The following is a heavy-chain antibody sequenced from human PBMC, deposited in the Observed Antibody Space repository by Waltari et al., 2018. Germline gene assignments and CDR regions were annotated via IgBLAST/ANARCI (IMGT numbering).Heavy chain of an antibody. CDR3: ARNHGAFDI. Sequence: EVQLVESGGGLVQPGGSLRLSCVASGFIFSSYWMDWVRQAPGKGLVWVSRINYDGSSTTYADSVKGRFTISRDNAKNSLYLQMNSLRAEDTAVYYCARNHGAFDIWGQGTMVTVSS. CDR2: INYDGSST. J-gene: IGHJ3*02. CDR1: GFIFSSYW. V-gene: IGHV3-74*01.